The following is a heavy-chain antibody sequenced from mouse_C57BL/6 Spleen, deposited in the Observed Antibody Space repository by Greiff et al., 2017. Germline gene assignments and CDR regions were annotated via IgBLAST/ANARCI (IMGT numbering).Heavy chain of an antibody. J-gene: IGHJ3*01. CDR1: GFNIKDYY. D-gene: IGHD1-1*01. V-gene: IGHV14-1*01. Sequence: VQLQQSGAELVRPGASVKLSCTASGFNIKDYYMHWVKQRPEQGLEWIGRIDPEDGDTEYAPKFQGKATMTADTSSNTAYLQLSSLTSEDTAVYYCTTGGGSSRGFAYWGQGTLVTVSA. CDR2: IDPEDGDT. CDR3: TTGGGSSRGFAY.